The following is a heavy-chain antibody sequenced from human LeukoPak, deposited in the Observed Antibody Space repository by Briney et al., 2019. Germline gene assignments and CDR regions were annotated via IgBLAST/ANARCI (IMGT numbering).Heavy chain of an antibody. CDR1: GYSFTSYW. Sequence: GEFLKISCKGSGYSFTSYWIGWVRQMPGKGLEWMGIIYPGDSDTRYSPSFQGQVTISADKSISTAYLQWSGLKASDTAMYYCARLGIFGVVIGGWFDPWGQGTLVTVSS. J-gene: IGHJ5*02. V-gene: IGHV5-51*01. CDR2: IYPGDSDT. CDR3: ARLGIFGVVIGGWFDP. D-gene: IGHD3-3*01.